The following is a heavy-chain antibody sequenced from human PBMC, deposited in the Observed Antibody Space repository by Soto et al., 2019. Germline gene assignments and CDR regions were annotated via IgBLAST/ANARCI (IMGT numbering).Heavy chain of an antibody. CDR2: ISWNSGSI. CDR3: AKAGFWSGYYSLVDY. D-gene: IGHD3-3*01. J-gene: IGHJ4*02. Sequence: EVQLVESGGGLVQPGRSLRLSCAASGFTFDDYAMHWVRQAPGKGLEWVSGISWNSGSIGYADSVKGRFTISRDNAKNSVYLQMYSLRAEDTALYYCAKAGFWSGYYSLVDYWGQGTLVTVSS. CDR1: GFTFDDYA. V-gene: IGHV3-9*01.